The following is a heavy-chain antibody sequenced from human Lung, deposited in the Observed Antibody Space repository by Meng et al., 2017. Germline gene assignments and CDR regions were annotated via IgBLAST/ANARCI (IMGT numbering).Heavy chain of an antibody. V-gene: IGHV4-34*02. CDR3: VRRTYSSGWYFDY. D-gene: IGHD6-19*01. Sequence: QVQLQPWGAGLLKPSETLSLTCAVYGGSFSGYYWRWIRQPPGKGLEWIGEIIDSGSTNYNPSLKSRVTISVDTSKNQFSLRVTSVTAADRAVYYCVRRTYSSGWYFDYWGQGTLVTVSS. CDR2: IIDSGST. J-gene: IGHJ4*02. CDR1: GGSFSGYY.